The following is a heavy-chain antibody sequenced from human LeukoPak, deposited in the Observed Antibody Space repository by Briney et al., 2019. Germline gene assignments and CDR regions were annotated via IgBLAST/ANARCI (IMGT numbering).Heavy chain of an antibody. CDR1: GYSISSGYY. CDR3: ASSPGIAVAGDY. CDR2: IYHSGST. Sequence: SETLSLTCTVSGYSISSGYYWGWIRQPPGKGLEWIGSIYHSGSTYYNPSLKSRVTISVDTSKNQFSLKLSSVTAADTAVYYCASSPGIAVAGDYWGQGTLVTVSS. D-gene: IGHD6-19*01. V-gene: IGHV4-38-2*02. J-gene: IGHJ4*02.